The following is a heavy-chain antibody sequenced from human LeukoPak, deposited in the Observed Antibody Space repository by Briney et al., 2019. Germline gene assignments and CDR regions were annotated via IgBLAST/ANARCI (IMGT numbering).Heavy chain of an antibody. J-gene: IGHJ4*02. CDR2: INPGGSSI. V-gene: IGHV3-74*01. Sequence: GGSLRLSCAASGFTFSSYWMHWVRQVPGKGLVWVARINPGGSSITYADSVKGRFPISRENAKNTLYLQMHSLRAEDTGVYYCARSNQADDYWGQGTLVTVSS. CDR3: ARSNQADDY. CDR1: GFTFSSYW. D-gene: IGHD1-14*01.